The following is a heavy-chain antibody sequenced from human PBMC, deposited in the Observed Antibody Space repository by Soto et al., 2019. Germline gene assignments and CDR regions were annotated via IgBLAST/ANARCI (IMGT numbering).Heavy chain of an antibody. CDR2: ISGSGGST. CDR3: AKATYYYDSSGYYPFDY. J-gene: IGHJ4*02. Sequence: GGYLRLSCAASGFTFSSYAMSWVRQAPGKGLEWVSAISGSGGSTYYADSVKGRFTISRDNSKNTLYLQMNSPRAEDTAVYYCAKATYYYDSSGYYPFDYWGQGTLVTVSS. D-gene: IGHD3-22*01. CDR1: GFTFSSYA. V-gene: IGHV3-23*01.